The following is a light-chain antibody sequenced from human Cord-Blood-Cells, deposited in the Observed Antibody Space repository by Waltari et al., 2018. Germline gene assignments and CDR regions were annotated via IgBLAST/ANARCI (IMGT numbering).Light chain of an antibody. CDR3: CSYAGSM. J-gene: IGLJ3*02. V-gene: IGLV2-23*01. CDR1: SSDVGSYNL. Sequence: QSALTQPASVSGSPGQSITISCTGTSSDVGSYNLVSWYQQHPGKAPKLMIYEGSKRPSGVANRFSGSKSGNTASLTISGLQAEDEADCYCCSYAGSMFGGGTKLTVL. CDR2: EGS.